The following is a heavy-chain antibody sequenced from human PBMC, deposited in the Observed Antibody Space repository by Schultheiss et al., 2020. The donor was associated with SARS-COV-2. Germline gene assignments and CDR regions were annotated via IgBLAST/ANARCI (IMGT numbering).Heavy chain of an antibody. CDR1: GFTFSSYA. D-gene: IGHD2-2*01. J-gene: IGHJ4*02. CDR3: AREYCSSSTCSSLDY. V-gene: IGHV3-48*04. Sequence: GESLKISCEPSGFTFSSYAMSWVRQAPGKGLEWVSYMTSFGGTVSYADSVRGRFTISRDNVKKSLYLQMNSLRAEDTAVYYCAREYCSSSTCSSLDYWGQGTLVTVSS. CDR2: MTSFGGTV.